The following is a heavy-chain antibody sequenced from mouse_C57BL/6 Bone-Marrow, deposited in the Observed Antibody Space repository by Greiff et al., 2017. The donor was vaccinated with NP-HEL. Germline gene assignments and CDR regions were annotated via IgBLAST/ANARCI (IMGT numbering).Heavy chain of an antibody. J-gene: IGHJ2*01. CDR2: IYPGSGST. V-gene: IGHV1-55*01. Sequence: VKLQQPGAELVKPGASVKMSCKASGYTFTSYWITWVKQRPGQGLEWIGDIYPGSGSTNYNEKFKSKATLTVDTSSSTAYMQLSSLTSEDSAVYYCARNDYGSSYPWGQGTTLTVSS. D-gene: IGHD1-1*01. CDR1: GYTFTSYW. CDR3: ARNDYGSSYP.